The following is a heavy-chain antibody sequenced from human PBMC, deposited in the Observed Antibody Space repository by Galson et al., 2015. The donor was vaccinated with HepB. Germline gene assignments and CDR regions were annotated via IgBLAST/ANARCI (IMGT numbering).Heavy chain of an antibody. Sequence: SLRLSCAASGISFSNYGLHWVRQAPGKGLEWVAFIQFDGSIKYYGDPVKGRFTISSDNSKNTLYLHMNSLSGDDTAVYYCVLERQLGAFYFDDWGQGTLVTVSS. D-gene: IGHD3-16*01. CDR2: IQFDGSIK. CDR3: VLERQLGAFYFDD. V-gene: IGHV3-30*02. CDR1: GISFSNYG. J-gene: IGHJ4*02.